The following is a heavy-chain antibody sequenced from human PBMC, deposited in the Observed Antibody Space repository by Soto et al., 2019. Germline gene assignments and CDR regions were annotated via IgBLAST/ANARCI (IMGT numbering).Heavy chain of an antibody. CDR2: INSDGSST. Sequence: GGSLRLSCAASGFTFSCYWMHWVRQAPGKGLVWVSRINSDGSSTSYADSVKGRFTISRDNAKNTLYLQMNSLRAEDTAVYYCASDGGSSSSWYFPYYYYGMDVWGQGTTVTVSS. CDR1: GFTFSCYW. CDR3: ASDGGSSSSWYFPYYYYGMDV. J-gene: IGHJ6*02. V-gene: IGHV3-74*01. D-gene: IGHD6-13*01.